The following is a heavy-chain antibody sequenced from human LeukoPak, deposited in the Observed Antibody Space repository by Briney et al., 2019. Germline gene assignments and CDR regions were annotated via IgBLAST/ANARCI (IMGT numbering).Heavy chain of an antibody. CDR1: GGTFSSYA. CDR2: IIPIFGTA. V-gene: IGHV1-69*13. Sequence: SVKVSCKASGGTFSSYAISWVRQAPGQGLEWMGGIIPIFGTANYAQKFQARVTITADESTSTAYMELSSLRSEDTAVYYCARGPRGFYCSSTSCYGRNYYYYYMDVWGKGTTVTVSS. J-gene: IGHJ6*03. CDR3: ARGPRGFYCSSTSCYGRNYYYYYMDV. D-gene: IGHD2-2*01.